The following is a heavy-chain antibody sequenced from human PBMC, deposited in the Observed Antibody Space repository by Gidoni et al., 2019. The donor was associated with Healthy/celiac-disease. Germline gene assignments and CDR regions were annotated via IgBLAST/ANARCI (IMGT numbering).Heavy chain of an antibody. Sequence: QVQLQESGPGLVKPSQTLSLTCTVSGGSISSGSYYWSWIRQPAGKGLEWIGRIYTSGSTNYNPSLKSRVTISVDTSKNQFSLKLSSVTAADTAVYYCARDISSSTFDYWGQGTLVTVSS. V-gene: IGHV4-61*02. D-gene: IGHD6-13*01. CDR1: GGSISSGSYY. CDR2: IYTSGST. J-gene: IGHJ4*02. CDR3: ARDISSSTFDY.